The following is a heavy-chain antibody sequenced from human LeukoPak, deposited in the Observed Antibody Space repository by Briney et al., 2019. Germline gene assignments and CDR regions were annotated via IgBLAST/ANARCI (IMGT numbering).Heavy chain of an antibody. V-gene: IGHV3-33*08. J-gene: IGHJ4*02. Sequence: GGSLRLSCAGPGFTFGGYGMHWFRQTQGKGLEWVAVIAYDGSRAFYADSVKGRFTISRDNSKNTMSVQMDDLRAEDTAVYYCTRYNNDHFDYWGQGTLVTVSS. CDR1: GFTFGGYG. CDR3: TRYNNDHFDY. D-gene: IGHD1-14*01. CDR2: IAYDGSRA.